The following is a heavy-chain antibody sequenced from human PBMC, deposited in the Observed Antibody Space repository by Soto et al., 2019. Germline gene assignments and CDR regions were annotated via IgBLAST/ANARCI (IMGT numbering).Heavy chain of an antibody. J-gene: IGHJ4*02. V-gene: IGHV4-59*01. CDR3: ARGRVSDREYSFDY. D-gene: IGHD3-10*01. CDR2: IYYSGST. Sequence: SETLSLTCTVSGGSISSYYWSWIRQPPGKGLEWIGYIYYSGSTNYNPSLKSRVTISVDTSKNQFSLKLSSVTAADTAVYYCARGRVSDREYSFDYWGQGTLVTVS. CDR1: GGSISSYY.